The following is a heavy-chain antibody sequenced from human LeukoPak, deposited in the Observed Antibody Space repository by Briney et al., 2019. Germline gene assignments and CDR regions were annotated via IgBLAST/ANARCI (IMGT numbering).Heavy chain of an antibody. CDR1: GGSISGHY. D-gene: IGHD1-7*01. Sequence: SETLSLTCSVSGGSISGHYWSWIRQSPEKGLEWIGYVYHTGSAKYNPSLESRVYISVDTPRNQVSLKLRSVTAADTALYFCARKGAYNWNSLDYWGQGILVTVSS. CDR3: ARKGAYNWNSLDY. CDR2: VYHTGSA. J-gene: IGHJ4*02. V-gene: IGHV4-59*11.